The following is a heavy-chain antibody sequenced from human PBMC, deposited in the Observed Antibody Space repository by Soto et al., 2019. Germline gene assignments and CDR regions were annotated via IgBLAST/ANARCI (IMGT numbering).Heavy chain of an antibody. J-gene: IGHJ6*02. D-gene: IGHD2-2*01. V-gene: IGHV1-3*01. CDR2: INAGSGHT. CDR3: ARGSRPAAIEDYFDYDMDV. Sequence: QVQLVQSGAEVKKPGASVKVSCRASGYTFASYAMHWVRQAPGQRLEWMGWINAGSGHTKYSQKFQGRVTITRDTSAITAYMELSSLRSEDTAVYYCARGSRPAAIEDYFDYDMDVWGQGTTVTVSS. CDR1: GYTFASYA.